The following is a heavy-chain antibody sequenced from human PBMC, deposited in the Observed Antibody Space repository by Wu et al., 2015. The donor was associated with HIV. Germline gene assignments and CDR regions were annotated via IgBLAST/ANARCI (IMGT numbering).Heavy chain of an antibody. J-gene: IGHJ4*02. Sequence: QVQLVQSGAEVKKPGASVKVSCKASGYTFTGYYMHWVRQAPGQGLEWMGWISAYNGNTNYAQKLQGRVTMTTDTSTSTAYMELRSLRSDDTAVYYCARDWGSYRPLFFDYWGQGTLVTVSS. CDR2: ISAYNGNT. CDR1: GYTFTGYY. V-gene: IGHV1-18*01. D-gene: IGHD3-16*02. CDR3: ARDWGSYRPLFFDY.